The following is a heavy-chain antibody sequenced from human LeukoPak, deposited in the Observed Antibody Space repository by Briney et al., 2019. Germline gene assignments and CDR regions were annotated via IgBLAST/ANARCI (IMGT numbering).Heavy chain of an antibody. CDR1: GFTFSGSA. CDR3: SRKTGETSGYYSGTLDY. D-gene: IGHD3-22*01. CDR2: IRSKANGYAT. J-gene: IGHJ4*02. V-gene: IGHV3-73*01. Sequence: GGSLKLSCAASGFTFSGSAMHWVRQSSGKGLEWLGRIRSKANGYATAYAASVTGRFTISRDDSMNTAYLQMNSLKTEDTAIYFCSRKTGETSGYYSGTLDYWGQGTLVTVSS.